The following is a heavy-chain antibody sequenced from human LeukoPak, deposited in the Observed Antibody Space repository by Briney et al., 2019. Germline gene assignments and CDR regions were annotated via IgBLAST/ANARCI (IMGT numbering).Heavy chain of an antibody. J-gene: IGHJ4*02. CDR1: GFTFSNYM. CDR2: IKGDGITI. CDR3: LRDLNWSLDQ. V-gene: IGHV3-74*01. Sequence: GGSLRLSCAASGFTFSNYMMHWVRQAPGKGLVWVSRIKGDGITITYADSVKGRFTISRDNAKNTLYLQMNSLRAEDTAVYYCLRDLNWSLDQWGQGTLVAVSS. D-gene: IGHD1-20*01.